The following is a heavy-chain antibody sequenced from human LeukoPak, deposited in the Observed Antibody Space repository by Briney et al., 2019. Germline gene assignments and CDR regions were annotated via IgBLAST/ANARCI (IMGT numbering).Heavy chain of an antibody. D-gene: IGHD4-17*01. CDR2: IYYSGST. V-gene: IGHV4-59*01. CDR3: ARESLESRTVH. CDR1: GGSISSYY. Sequence: PSETLSLTCTVSGGSISSYYWSWIRQPPGKGLEWIGYIYYSGSTNYNPSLKSRVTISVDTSKNQFSLKLSSVTAADTAVYYCARESLESRTVHWGQGTLVTVSS. J-gene: IGHJ4*02.